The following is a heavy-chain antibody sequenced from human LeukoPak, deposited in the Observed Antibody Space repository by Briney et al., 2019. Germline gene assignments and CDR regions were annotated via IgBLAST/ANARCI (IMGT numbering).Heavy chain of an antibody. V-gene: IGHV4-34*01. Sequence: SETLSLTCAVYGGSFSGYYWSWIRQPPGKGLEWIGEINHNGSTNYNPSLKSRVTISVDTSKNQFSLKLSSVTAADTAVYYCARGEGIVVVPAAINRSGYFDYWGQGTLVTVSS. CDR2: INHNGST. CDR3: ARGEGIVVVPAAINRSGYFDY. CDR1: GGSFSGYY. J-gene: IGHJ4*02. D-gene: IGHD2-2*01.